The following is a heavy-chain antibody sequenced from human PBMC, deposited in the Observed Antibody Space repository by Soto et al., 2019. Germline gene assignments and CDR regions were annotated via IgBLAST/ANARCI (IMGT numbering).Heavy chain of an antibody. J-gene: IGHJ5*02. V-gene: IGHV4-30-4*01. D-gene: IGHD3-22*01. Sequence: QVQLQESGPGLVKPSQTLSLTCTVSGGSISSGDYYWSWIRQPPGKGLEWIGYIYYSGSTYYNPSLKSRVTISVDTSKNQFSLKLSSVTAADTAVYYCARVERGYNLTPNWFDPWGQGTLVTVSS. CDR1: GGSISSGDYY. CDR3: ARVERGYNLTPNWFDP. CDR2: IYYSGST.